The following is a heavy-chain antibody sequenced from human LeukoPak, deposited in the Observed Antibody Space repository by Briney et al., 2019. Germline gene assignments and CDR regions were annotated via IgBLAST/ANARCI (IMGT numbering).Heavy chain of an antibody. CDR1: GFTFSSYA. CDR3: ARATPYDWHFGL. V-gene: IGHV3-23*01. D-gene: IGHD4-17*01. CDR2: ISGSGGST. J-gene: IGHJ2*01. Sequence: PGGSLRLSCAASGFTFSSYAMSWVRQAPGKGLEWVSAISGSGGSTYYADSVKGRFTISRDNSKNTLYLQMNSLAAEDTAVYYCARATPYDWHFGLWGRGTLVIVSS.